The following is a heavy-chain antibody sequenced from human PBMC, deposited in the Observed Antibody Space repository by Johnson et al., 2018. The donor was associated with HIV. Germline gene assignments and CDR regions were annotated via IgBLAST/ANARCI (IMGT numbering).Heavy chain of an antibody. CDR2: ISYDGSNK. V-gene: IGHV3-30*14. CDR3: ASATVMATLSLGPWYPFDI. D-gene: IGHD5-24*01. CDR1: GFTFSSYA. Sequence: QVQLVESGGGLVQPGESLRLSCAASGFTFSSYAMHWVRQAPGKGLEWVAVISYDGSNKYYADSVKGRFTISRDNSKNTLYLQINSLRAEDTAVYYCASATVMATLSLGPWYPFDIWGQGTMVTVSS. J-gene: IGHJ3*02.